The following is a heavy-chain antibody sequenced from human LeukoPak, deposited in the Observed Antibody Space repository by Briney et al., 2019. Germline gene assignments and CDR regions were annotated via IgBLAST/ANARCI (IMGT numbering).Heavy chain of an antibody. V-gene: IGHV3-30*04. CDR2: ISYDGSNK. Sequence: GRSLRLSCAASGFTFSSYAMHWVRQAPGKGLEWVAVISYDGSNKYYADSVKGRFTISRDNSKNTLYLQMDSLRAEDTAVYYCARSPLYYFDYWGQGTLVTVSS. CDR1: GFTFSSYA. J-gene: IGHJ4*02. CDR3: ARSPLYYFDY.